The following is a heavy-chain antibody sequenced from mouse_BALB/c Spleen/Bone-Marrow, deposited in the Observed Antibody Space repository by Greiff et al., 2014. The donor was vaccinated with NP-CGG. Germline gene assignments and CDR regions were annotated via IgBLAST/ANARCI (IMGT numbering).Heavy chain of an antibody. CDR3: VRGYYYGSSPFDY. V-gene: IGHV2-9-2*01. Sequence: VKVVESGPGLVAPSQSLSMTCTVPGFSLTTYDISWIRQPPGKGLEWLGVIWTGGGTNYNSAFMSRLTISKDNSKSQVFLKMNSLQTDDTAIYYCVRGYYYGSSPFDYWGQGTTLTVSS. J-gene: IGHJ2*01. CDR1: GFSLTTYD. D-gene: IGHD1-1*01. CDR2: IWTGGGT.